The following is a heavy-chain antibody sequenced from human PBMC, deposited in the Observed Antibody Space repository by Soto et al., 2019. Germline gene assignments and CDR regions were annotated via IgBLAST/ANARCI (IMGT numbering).Heavy chain of an antibody. CDR1: GFTFSSYA. V-gene: IGHV3-23*01. CDR3: ALGELPNYYYYYCMDV. D-gene: IGHD3-16*01. J-gene: IGHJ6*02. CDR2: ISGSGGST. Sequence: EVQLLESGGGLVQPGGSLRLSCAASGFTFSSYAMSWVRQAPGKGLGWVSAISGSGGSTYYADSVKGRFTISRDNSKNTLYLQMNSLRAEDTAVYYCALGELPNYYYYYCMDVWGQGTMVTVSS.